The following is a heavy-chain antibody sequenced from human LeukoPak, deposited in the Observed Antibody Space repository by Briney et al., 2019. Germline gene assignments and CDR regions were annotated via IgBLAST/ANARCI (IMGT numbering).Heavy chain of an antibody. V-gene: IGHV3-33*01. CDR1: GFTFSSYG. CDR3: ARDRRRYCSSTSCYPSDY. Sequence: HPGGSLRLSCAASGFTFSSYGMHWVRQAPGKGLEWVAVIWYDGSNKYYADSVKGRFTISRDSSKNTLYLQMNSLRAEDTAVYYCARDRRRYCSSTSCYPSDYWGQGTLVTVSS. J-gene: IGHJ4*02. D-gene: IGHD2-2*01. CDR2: IWYDGSNK.